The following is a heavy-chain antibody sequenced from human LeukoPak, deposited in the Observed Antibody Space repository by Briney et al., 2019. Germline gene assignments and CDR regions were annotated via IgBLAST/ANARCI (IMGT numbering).Heavy chain of an antibody. D-gene: IGHD6-19*01. CDR1: GFTFSSYE. CDR2: ISSSGSTT. V-gene: IGHV3-48*03. Sequence: GGSLRLSCAASGFTFSSYEMIWVRQAPGKGLEWLSYISSSGSTTCYADSVKGRFTISRDNAKDSLYLQMNSLRAEDTGVYYCAREAGAPGYSFDYWGQGTLVTVSS. J-gene: IGHJ4*02. CDR3: AREAGAPGYSFDY.